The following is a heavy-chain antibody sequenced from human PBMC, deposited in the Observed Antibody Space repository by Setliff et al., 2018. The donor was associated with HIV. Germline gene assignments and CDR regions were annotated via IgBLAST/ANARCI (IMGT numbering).Heavy chain of an antibody. J-gene: IGHJ4*02. V-gene: IGHV4-39*02. CDR3: ARGMVRGLRWDS. CDR1: GGSLNSGTYY. CDR2: VYYSGTT. Sequence: PSETLSLTCTVSGGSLNSGTYYWGWVRQPPGKGLEWIGNVYYSGTTYYNPSLKSRVTISVDTSKNQFSLKLKSVTTTDTAVYYCARGMVRGLRWDSWGQGTLVTVSS. D-gene: IGHD3-10*01.